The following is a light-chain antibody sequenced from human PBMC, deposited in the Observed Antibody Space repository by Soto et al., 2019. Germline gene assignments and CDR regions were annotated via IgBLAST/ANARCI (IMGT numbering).Light chain of an antibody. CDR1: QSVSSK. Sequence: IVMTKSPSTLSVSPFERATLSCSASQSVSSKLAWYQQKPGQAPRLLIYGASTRATGIPARFSGSGSGTEFTLTISSLQSEDFAVYYCQQYNNWPPITFGQGTRLEIK. CDR2: GAS. J-gene: IGKJ5*01. CDR3: QQYNNWPPIT. V-gene: IGKV3-15*01.